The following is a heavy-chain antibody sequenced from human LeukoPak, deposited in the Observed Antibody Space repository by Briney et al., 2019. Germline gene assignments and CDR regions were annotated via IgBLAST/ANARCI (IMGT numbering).Heavy chain of an antibody. CDR1: GFTFDDYA. D-gene: IGHD2-2*01. J-gene: IGHJ4*02. CDR2: ISWKSGSI. V-gene: IGHV3-9*01. Sequence: GGSLRLSCAASGFTFDDYAMHWVRQAPGKGLEWVSGISWKSGSIGYADSVKGRFTISRDNAKNSLYLQTNSLRTEDTALYYCAKGYCSSTSCLFDYWGQGTLVTVSS. CDR3: AKGYCSSTSCLFDY.